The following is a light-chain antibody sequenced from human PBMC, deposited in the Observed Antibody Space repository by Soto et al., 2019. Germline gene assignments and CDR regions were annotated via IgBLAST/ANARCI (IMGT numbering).Light chain of an antibody. CDR1: QNIYTY. CDR3: QQSYSSPYT. V-gene: IGKV1-39*01. J-gene: IGKJ2*01. CDR2: VTS. Sequence: DIQMTQSPSSLSASVGDRVSITCRASQNIYTYLNWYQQKVGKAPELLISVTSSLQSGVPSRFTGSGSGTDFTLTISSLQPEDFATYYCQQSYSSPYTFGQGTKVEI.